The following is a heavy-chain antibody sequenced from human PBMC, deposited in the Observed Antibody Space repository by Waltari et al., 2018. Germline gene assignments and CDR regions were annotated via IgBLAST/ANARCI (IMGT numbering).Heavy chain of an antibody. Sequence: QVQLQESGPGLVKPSATLSLTCTVSGGSISSYFWNWIRQPAGKGLEWIGRLHNRGTRNYNPTLESRITMSLDTSKNQFSLELSSVTAADTAVYYCAGRGWQVAFDIWGQGKMVTVSS. J-gene: IGHJ3*02. CDR1: GGSISSYF. CDR2: LHNRGTR. V-gene: IGHV4-4*07. CDR3: AGRGWQVAFDI. D-gene: IGHD6-19*01.